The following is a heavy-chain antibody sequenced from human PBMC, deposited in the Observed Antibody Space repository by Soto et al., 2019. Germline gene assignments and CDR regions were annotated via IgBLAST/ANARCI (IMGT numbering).Heavy chain of an antibody. CDR3: AKDGGGYNYGYVMLDKYYYGMDV. V-gene: IGHV3-30-3*01. CDR2: ISYDGTNK. Sequence: QVQLVESGGGVVQPGRSLRLSCAASGFTFSTYAMHWVRQAPGKGLEWVAVISYDGTNKYYADSVRGRFTISRDNSKNPLFLQMNSLRAKDTAVYYCAKDGGGYNYGYVMLDKYYYGMDVWGQGTTVTVSS. CDR1: GFTFSTYA. D-gene: IGHD5-18*01. J-gene: IGHJ6*02.